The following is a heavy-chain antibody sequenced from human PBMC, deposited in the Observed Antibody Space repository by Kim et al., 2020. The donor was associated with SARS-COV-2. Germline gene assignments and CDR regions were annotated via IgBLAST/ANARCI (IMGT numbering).Heavy chain of an antibody. CDR2: INHSGST. CDR3: ARDEELLRGFLDWFDP. J-gene: IGHJ5*02. Sequence: SETLSLTCAVYGGSFSGYYWSWIRQPPGKGLEWIGEINHSGSTNYNPSLKSRVTISVDTSKNQFSLKLSSVTAADTAVYYCARDEELLRGFLDWFDPWGQGTLVTVSS. V-gene: IGHV4-34*01. D-gene: IGHD1-26*01. CDR1: GGSFSGYY.